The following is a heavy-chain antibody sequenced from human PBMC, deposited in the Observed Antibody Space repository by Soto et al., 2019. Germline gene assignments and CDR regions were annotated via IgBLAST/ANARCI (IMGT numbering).Heavy chain of an antibody. J-gene: IGHJ4*02. D-gene: IGHD3-9*01. Sequence: ASVKVSCKASGGTFSSYAISWVRQAPGQGLEWMGGIIPIFGTANYAQKFQGRVTITADESTSTAYMELSSLRSEDTAVYYCARARGGRDYDILTGYLGAPWGSLFDYWGQGTLVTVSS. CDR3: ARARGGRDYDILTGYLGAPWGSLFDY. V-gene: IGHV1-69*13. CDR2: IIPIFGTA. CDR1: GGTFSSYA.